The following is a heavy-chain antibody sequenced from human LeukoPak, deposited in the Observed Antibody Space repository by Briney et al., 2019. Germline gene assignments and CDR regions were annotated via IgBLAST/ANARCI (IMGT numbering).Heavy chain of an antibody. CDR2: ISDSGST. V-gene: IGHV4-59*01. J-gene: IGHJ4*02. Sequence: PSEALSLTCTVSGGSISSYYWSWIRQPPGKRPEWIAYISDSGSTFYNPSLKSRVTISVDTSKNQFSLKLSSVTAADTAVYYCARDLGPSRGFDFWGQGTLVTVSS. D-gene: IGHD3-10*01. CDR1: GGSISSYY. CDR3: ARDLGPSRGFDF.